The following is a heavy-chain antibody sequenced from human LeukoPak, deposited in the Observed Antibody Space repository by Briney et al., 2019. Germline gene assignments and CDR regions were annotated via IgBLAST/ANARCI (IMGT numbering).Heavy chain of an antibody. Sequence: PGGSLRLPCAASGFIFSNYGMHWVRQAPGKGLEWVALIWYDGRNKYYVDSVKGRFTISRDNSKNTLYLQMNSLTAEDTAVYYCAGGGYDYGEGDYWGQGTLVTVSS. CDR2: IWYDGRNK. CDR3: AGGGYDYGEGDY. V-gene: IGHV3-33*01. J-gene: IGHJ4*02. D-gene: IGHD4-17*01. CDR1: GFIFSNYG.